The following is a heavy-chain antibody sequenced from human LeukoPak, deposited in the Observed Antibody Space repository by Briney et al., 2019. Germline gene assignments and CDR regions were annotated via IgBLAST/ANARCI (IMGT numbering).Heavy chain of an antibody. CDR1: GGSISSGSYY. D-gene: IGHD5-18*01. CDR3: ARSRRIQLWPYFDY. V-gene: IGHV4-61*02. Sequence: PSQTLSLTCTVSGGSISSGSYYWSWIRQPAGKGLEWIGRIYTSGSTNYNPSLKSRVTISVDTSKNQFSLKLSSVTAADTAVYYCARSRRIQLWPYFDYWGQGTLVTVSS. CDR2: IYTSGST. J-gene: IGHJ4*02.